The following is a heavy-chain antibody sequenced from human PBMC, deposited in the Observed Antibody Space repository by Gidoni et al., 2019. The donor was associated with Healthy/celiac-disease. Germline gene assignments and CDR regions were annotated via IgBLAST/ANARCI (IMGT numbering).Heavy chain of an antibody. CDR2: ISSSSSYI. CDR3: ASSAAITYNWFDP. J-gene: IGHJ5*02. D-gene: IGHD2-2*01. Sequence: EVQLVESGGGLVKPGGSLRLSCAAPGFTFSSYSMNWVRQAPGQGLEWVSSISSSSSYIYYADSVKGRFTISRDNAKNSLYLQMNSLRAEDTAVYYCASSAAITYNWFDPWGQGTLVTVSS. CDR1: GFTFSSYS. V-gene: IGHV3-21*06.